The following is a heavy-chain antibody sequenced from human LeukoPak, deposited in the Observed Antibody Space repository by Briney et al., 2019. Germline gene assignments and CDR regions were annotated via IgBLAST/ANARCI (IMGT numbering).Heavy chain of an antibody. CDR1: GYTFTSYC. V-gene: IGHV1-46*01. CDR3: ARGLVRSDGWFDP. CDR2: INPSGGST. D-gene: IGHD4-23*01. J-gene: IGHJ5*02. Sequence: ASVKVACKASGYTFTSYCMHWVRQAPGQGLEWMGIINPSGGSTSYAQKFQGRVTMTRDTSTSTVYMELSSLRSEDTAVYFCARGLVRSDGWFDPWGQGTLVTVSS.